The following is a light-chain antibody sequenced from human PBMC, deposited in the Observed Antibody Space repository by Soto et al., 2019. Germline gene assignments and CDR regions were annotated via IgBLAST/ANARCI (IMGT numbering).Light chain of an antibody. J-gene: IGKJ1*01. Sequence: VLTESPATLSVSPGERATLSCRASQSVSSSYLAWYQQKPGQAPRLLIYGASSRATGIPDRFSGSGSGTDFTLTISRLEPEDFAVYYCQQYGSSGTFGQGTKVDIK. CDR3: QQYGSSGT. CDR2: GAS. V-gene: IGKV3-20*01. CDR1: QSVSSSY.